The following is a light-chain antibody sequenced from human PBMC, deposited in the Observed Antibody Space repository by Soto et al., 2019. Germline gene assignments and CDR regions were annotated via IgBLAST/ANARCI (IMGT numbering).Light chain of an antibody. V-gene: IGKV3-20*01. J-gene: IGKJ4*01. CDR1: QSVRSN. CDR2: GAS. Sequence: IVMTQSPGTVSLSPWERATLCCRASQSVRSNLAWYQQKPGQAPRLLIYGASSRATGIPDRFSASGSGTDFTLTISRLESEDSAVYYCQHYGSSPGLTFGGGTKVDI. CDR3: QHYGSSPGLT.